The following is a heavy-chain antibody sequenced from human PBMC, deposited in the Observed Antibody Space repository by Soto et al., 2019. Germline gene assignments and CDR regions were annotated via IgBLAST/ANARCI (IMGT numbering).Heavy chain of an antibody. V-gene: IGHV2-70*11. CDR1: GFSLRTSGMC. J-gene: IGHJ3*02. D-gene: IGHD2-15*01. CDR3: ARMARSAYCSGGSCYPAVDAYDI. Sequence: SGPTLVNPTQTLTLTCTFSGFSLRTSGMCVSWIRQPPGKALEWLARVDWDDDKYYNGSLKTRLTISQDTSKNQVVLTMTNMDPVDTATYFCARMARSAYCSGGSCYPAVDAYDIWGPGTMVTVSS. CDR2: VDWDDDK.